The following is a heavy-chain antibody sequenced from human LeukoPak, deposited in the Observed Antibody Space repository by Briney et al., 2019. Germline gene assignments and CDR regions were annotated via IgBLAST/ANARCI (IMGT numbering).Heavy chain of an antibody. Sequence: PSQTLSLTCTVSGGSISSGGYYWSWIRQHPGKGLEWIGYIYYSGSTYYNPSLKSRVTISVDTSKDQFSLKLSSVTAADTAVYYCARFIAARRGPPYFDYWGQGTLVTVSS. V-gene: IGHV4-31*03. J-gene: IGHJ4*02. CDR1: GGSISSGGYY. CDR2: IYYSGST. D-gene: IGHD6-6*01. CDR3: ARFIAARRGPPYFDY.